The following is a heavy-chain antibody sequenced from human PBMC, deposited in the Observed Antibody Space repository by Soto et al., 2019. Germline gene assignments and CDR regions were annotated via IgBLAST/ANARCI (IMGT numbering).Heavy chain of an antibody. Sequence: ASVKVSCKASGYTFTGYYMHWVRQAPGQGLEWMGGINPNSGGTNYAQKFQGRVTMPRDTSISTAYMELSRLRSDDTAVYYCARTSDPGIAVAGFDYWGQGPLVTVSS. J-gene: IGHJ4*02. V-gene: IGHV1-2*02. CDR1: GYTFTGYY. D-gene: IGHD6-19*01. CDR2: INPNSGGT. CDR3: ARTSDPGIAVAGFDY.